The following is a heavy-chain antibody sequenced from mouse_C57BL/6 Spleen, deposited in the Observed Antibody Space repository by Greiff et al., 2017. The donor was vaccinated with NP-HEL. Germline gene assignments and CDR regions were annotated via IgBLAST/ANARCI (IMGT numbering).Heavy chain of an antibody. CDR3: ARTSYDYDGAWFAY. V-gene: IGHV5-17*01. Sequence: EVNVVESGGGLVKPGGSLKLSCAASGFTFSDYGMHWVRQAPEKGLEWVAYISSGSSTIYYADTVKGRFTISRDNAKNTLFLQMTSLRSEDTAMYYCARTSYDYDGAWFAYWGQGTLVTVSA. D-gene: IGHD2-4*01. CDR2: ISSGSSTI. J-gene: IGHJ3*01. CDR1: GFTFSDYG.